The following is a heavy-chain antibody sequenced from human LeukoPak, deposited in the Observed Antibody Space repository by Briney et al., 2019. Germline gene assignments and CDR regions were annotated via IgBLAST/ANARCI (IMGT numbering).Heavy chain of an antibody. CDR1: GGSISSSGYY. V-gene: IGHV4-39*07. CDR2: IYYSGST. CDR3: ARGPRRTIVGATRHWFDP. D-gene: IGHD1-26*01. J-gene: IGHJ5*02. Sequence: SETLSLTCSVSGGSISSSGYYWGWIRQPPGKGLEWIGSIYYSGSTYYNPSLKSRVTISVDTSKNQFSLKLSSVTAADTAVYYCARGPRRTIVGATRHWFDPWGQGTLVTVSS.